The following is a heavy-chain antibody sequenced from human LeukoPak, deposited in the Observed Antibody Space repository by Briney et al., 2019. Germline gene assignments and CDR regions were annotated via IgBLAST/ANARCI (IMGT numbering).Heavy chain of an antibody. J-gene: IGHJ5*02. V-gene: IGHV1-2*02. CDR3: ARAVRNYYDSSGPINWFDP. D-gene: IGHD3-22*01. CDR2: INPNSGGT. Sequence: ASVKVSCKASGYTFTGYYMHWVRQAPGQGLEWMGWINPNSGGTNYAQKFQGRVTMTRDTSISTAYMELSRLRSDDTAVYYCARAVRNYYDSSGPINWFDPWGQGTLVTVSS. CDR1: GYTFTGYY.